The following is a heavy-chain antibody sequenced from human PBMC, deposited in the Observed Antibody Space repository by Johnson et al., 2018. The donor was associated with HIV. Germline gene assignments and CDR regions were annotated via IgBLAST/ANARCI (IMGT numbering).Heavy chain of an antibody. J-gene: IGHJ3*02. Sequence: VQLVESGGGLVQPGGSLRLSCAASGFTVSRNYMSWVRQAPGKGLEWVSLIYSGGSTYYADSVKGRFTISRDTSKNTVYLQINSLRAEDTAVYYCARDGYYDILTGYYRNDAFDIWGQGTMVTVSS. CDR2: IYSGGST. V-gene: IGHV3-66*01. CDR1: GFTVSRNY. CDR3: ARDGYYDILTGYYRNDAFDI. D-gene: IGHD3-9*01.